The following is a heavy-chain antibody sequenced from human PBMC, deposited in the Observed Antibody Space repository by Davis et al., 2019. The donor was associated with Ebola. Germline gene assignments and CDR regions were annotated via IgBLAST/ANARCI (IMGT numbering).Heavy chain of an antibody. D-gene: IGHD3-22*01. CDR1: GFTFTNYW. CDR3: ARHSSDYFPFDS. V-gene: IGHV5-51*01. Sequence: GESLKISCKRSGFTFTNYWIGWVRQMPGKGLEWMGIIYPGDSDTRYSPSFQGQVTISADKSISTAYLQWSSLKASDTAINYCARHSSDYFPFDSWGQGTLVTVSS. CDR2: IYPGDSDT. J-gene: IGHJ4*02.